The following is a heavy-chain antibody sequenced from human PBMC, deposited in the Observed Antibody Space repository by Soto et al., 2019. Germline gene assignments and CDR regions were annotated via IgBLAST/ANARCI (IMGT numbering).Heavy chain of an antibody. J-gene: IGHJ4*02. V-gene: IGHV3-66*01. D-gene: IGHD2-8*01. CDR1: GFTVSSNY. Sequence: GGSLRLSCAASGFTVSSNYMSWVRPAPGKGLEWVSVIYSGGSTYYADSVKGRFTISRDNSKNTLYLQMNSLRAEDTAVYYCAREPWTYCTNGVCYTIDYWGQGTLVTVSS. CDR3: AREPWTYCTNGVCYTIDY. CDR2: IYSGGST.